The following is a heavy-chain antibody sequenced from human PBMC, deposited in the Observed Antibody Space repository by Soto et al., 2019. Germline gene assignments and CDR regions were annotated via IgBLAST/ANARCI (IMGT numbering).Heavy chain of an antibody. V-gene: IGHV4-39*01. Sequence: QLQLQESGPGLVKPSETLSLTCTVSGGSISSSSYYWGWIRQPPGKGLEWIGSIYYSGSTYYNPSLKSRVTISVDTSKNQFSLKLSSVTAADTAVYYCATAKKREGYNKYWGKGTLVTVSS. CDR3: ATAKKREGYNKY. CDR2: IYYSGST. D-gene: IGHD4-4*01. J-gene: IGHJ4*02. CDR1: GGSISSSSYY.